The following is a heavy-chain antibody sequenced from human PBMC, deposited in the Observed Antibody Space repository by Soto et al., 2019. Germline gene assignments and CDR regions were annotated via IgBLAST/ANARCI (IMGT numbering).Heavy chain of an antibody. D-gene: IGHD3-10*01. CDR2: IYWDDDK. CDR3: ARLIIMVRGVREFDY. Sequence: GLDLEWVALIYWDDDKRYSPSLKSRVTITKDTSKNQVVLTMTNMDPVDTATYYCARLIIMVRGVREFDYWGQGTLVTVSS. V-gene: IGHV2-5*02. J-gene: IGHJ4*02.